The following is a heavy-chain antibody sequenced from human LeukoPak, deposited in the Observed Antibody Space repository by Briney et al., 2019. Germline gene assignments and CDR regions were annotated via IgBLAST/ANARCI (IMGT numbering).Heavy chain of an antibody. V-gene: IGHV1-2*02. CDR1: GHTFTDYY. D-gene: IGHD6-19*01. CDR2: MNIDSGGT. J-gene: IGHJ4*02. CDR3: ARDSKVTGTSFDS. Sequence: GASVKVSCKATGHTFTDYYIHWVRQAPGQGLEWMGWMNIDSGGTKYAQKFQGRVTMTRDTSISTAFMDLTRLRSDDTAVYYCARDSKVTGTSFDSWGQGTLVTVSS.